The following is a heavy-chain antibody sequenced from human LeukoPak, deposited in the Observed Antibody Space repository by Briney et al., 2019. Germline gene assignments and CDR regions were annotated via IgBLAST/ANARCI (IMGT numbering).Heavy chain of an antibody. CDR1: GFTFSSYS. D-gene: IGHD6-13*01. CDR3: ARVPLAAGTFDY. Sequence: GGSLRLSCAASGFTFSSYSMNWVRLAPGKGLEWVSSISSSSSYIYYADSVKGRFTISRDNAKNSLYLQMNSLRAEDTAVYYCARVPLAAGTFDYWGQGTLVTVSS. J-gene: IGHJ4*02. V-gene: IGHV3-21*01. CDR2: ISSSSSYI.